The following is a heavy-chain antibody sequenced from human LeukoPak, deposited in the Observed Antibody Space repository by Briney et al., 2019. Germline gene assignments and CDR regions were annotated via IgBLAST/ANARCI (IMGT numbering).Heavy chain of an antibody. CDR3: ARESSDWFSDAFDI. CDR2: INSDGNRT. J-gene: IGHJ3*02. V-gene: IGHV3-74*01. CDR1: GFTFSNYW. Sequence: GGSLRLSCAVSGFTFSNYWMHWVRQAPGKGLVWVSRINSDGNRTNYADFVKGRFTISRDNAKNTLYVQINSLRAEDTAVYYCARESSDWFSDAFDIWGQGTVVTVSS. D-gene: IGHD6-19*01.